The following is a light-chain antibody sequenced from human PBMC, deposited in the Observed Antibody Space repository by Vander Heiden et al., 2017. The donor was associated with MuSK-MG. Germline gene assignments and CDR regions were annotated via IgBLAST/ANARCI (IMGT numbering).Light chain of an antibody. CDR2: GTT. CDR3: QSYDSSLSGVV. CDR1: TSTIGAGYD. Sequence: QSLLPHPPSLDGAPRQRVTISCTGTTSTIGAGYDVHWYQHLPGTAPRLLIFGTTTRPSGVPDRFSGSKSGTSASLASTGLQAEDEADYYCQSYDSSLSGVVFGGGTKLTVL. V-gene: IGLV1-40*01. J-gene: IGLJ2*01.